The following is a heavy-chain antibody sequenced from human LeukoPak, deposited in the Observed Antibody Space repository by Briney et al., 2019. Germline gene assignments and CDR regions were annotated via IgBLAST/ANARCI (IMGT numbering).Heavy chain of an antibody. J-gene: IGHJ4*02. CDR3: AKENKEATDTVSFDY. CDR2: INPSGGST. CDR1: GYTFTSYY. D-gene: IGHD1-1*01. Sequence: GASVKVSCKASGYTFTSYYMHWVRQAPGQGVEWMGIINPSGGSTSYAQKFQGRVTMTRDTSTSTVYMELSSLRADDTAVYYCAKENKEATDTVSFDYWGQGTLVTVSS. V-gene: IGHV1-46*01.